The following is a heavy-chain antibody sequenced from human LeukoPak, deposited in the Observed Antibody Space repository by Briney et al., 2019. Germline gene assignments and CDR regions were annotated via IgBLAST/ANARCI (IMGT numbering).Heavy chain of an antibody. CDR3: ARNDAWGIAVAGGIDY. J-gene: IGHJ4*02. D-gene: IGHD6-19*01. V-gene: IGHV3-53*01. CDR2: IYSGGST. CDR1: GFTVSSNY. Sequence: GGSLRLSCAASGFTVSSNYMSWVRQAPGKGLEWVSVIYSGGSTYYADSVKGRFTISRDNSKNTLYLQMNSLRAEDTAVYYCARNDAWGIAVAGGIDYWGQGTLVTVSS.